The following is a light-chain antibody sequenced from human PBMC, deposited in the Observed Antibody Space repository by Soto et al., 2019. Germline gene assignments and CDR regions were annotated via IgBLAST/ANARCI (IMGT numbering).Light chain of an antibody. J-gene: IGLJ1*01. CDR1: SSNIGSNY. Sequence: QSVLTQPPSASGTPGQRVTISCSGSSSNIGSNYVYWYQQLPGTAPKLLIYRNNQRPSGVPDRFSGSKSGTSASLAICGLRSEDEADYYCAAWDDSLSYEFGTGTKVTVL. CDR3: AAWDDSLSYE. CDR2: RNN. V-gene: IGLV1-47*01.